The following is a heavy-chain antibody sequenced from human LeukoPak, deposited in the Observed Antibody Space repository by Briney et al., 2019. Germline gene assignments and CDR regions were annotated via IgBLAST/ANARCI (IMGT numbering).Heavy chain of an antibody. CDR3: AREDYIVVVPAARGWFDP. V-gene: IGHV1-46*01. CDR2: INPSGGST. Sequence: ASVKVSCKASGYTFTSYYMHWVRQAPGQGLEWMGIINPSGGSTSYAQKFQGRVTMTRDMSTSTVYMELSSLRSEDTAVYYCAREDYIVVVPAARGWFDPWGQGILVTVSS. J-gene: IGHJ5*02. D-gene: IGHD2-2*01. CDR1: GYTFTSYY.